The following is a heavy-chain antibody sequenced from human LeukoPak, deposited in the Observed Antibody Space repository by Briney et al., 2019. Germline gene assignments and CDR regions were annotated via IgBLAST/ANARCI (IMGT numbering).Heavy chain of an antibody. V-gene: IGHV3-30*18. D-gene: IGHD3-3*01. CDR3: AKDSTYYDFWSGYGKGDYFDY. Sequence: PGGSLRLSCAASGFTFSSYGMHWVRQAPGKGLEWVAVISYDGSNKYYADSVKGRFTISRDNSKNTLYLQMNSLRAEDTAVYYCAKDSTYYDFWSGYGKGDYFDYWGQGTLVTVSS. CDR1: GFTFSSYG. J-gene: IGHJ4*02. CDR2: ISYDGSNK.